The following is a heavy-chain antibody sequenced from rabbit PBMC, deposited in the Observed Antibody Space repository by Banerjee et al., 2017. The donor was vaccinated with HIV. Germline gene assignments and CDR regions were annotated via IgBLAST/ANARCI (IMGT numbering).Heavy chain of an antibody. J-gene: IGHJ3*01. D-gene: IGHD6-1*01. CDR2: IYTGSSGST. V-gene: IGHV1S45*01. Sequence: QEQLVEYGGDLVQPEGSLTLTCKASGLDFSSSYWICWVRQAPGKGLEWIACIYTGSSGSTYYASWAKGRFTVSKTSSTTVTLQMTSLTAADTATYFCARSYYTYTIIGDAYATRLDLWGPGTLVTDS. CDR3: ARSYYTYTIIGDAYATRLDL. CDR1: GLDFSSSYW.